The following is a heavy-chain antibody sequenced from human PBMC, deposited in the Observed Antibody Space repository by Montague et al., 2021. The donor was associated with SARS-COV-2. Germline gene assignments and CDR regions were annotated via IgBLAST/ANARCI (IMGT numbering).Heavy chain of an antibody. J-gene: IGHJ4*02. Sequence: SLRLSCAASGFSFRSYATHWVRQAPGKGLAWVSGMSGAGGSTYYADSVKGRFTISRDNSKNTLYLQMSSLRAEDTAIYYCARVPPHDWNDLRSLDYWGQGTLVTVSS. CDR2: MSGAGGST. CDR3: ARVPPHDWNDLRSLDY. CDR1: GFSFRSYA. V-gene: IGHV3-23*01. D-gene: IGHD1-1*01.